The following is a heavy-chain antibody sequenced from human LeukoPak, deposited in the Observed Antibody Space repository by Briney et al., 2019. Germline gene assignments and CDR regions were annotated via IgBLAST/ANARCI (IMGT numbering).Heavy chain of an antibody. D-gene: IGHD3-22*01. CDR3: ATELPPRSGYYSYAFDI. V-gene: IGHV1-24*01. CDR1: GSTLTELS. J-gene: IGHJ3*02. Sequence: ASVNVSRKVSGSTLTELSIHWVRKAPGKGPEWMVGFDPEDGDTIYAQKFQGSITMTEDSSTDSAYMELSSLRSEDTAVYACATELPPRSGYYSYAFDIWGQGTMVTVSS. CDR2: FDPEDGDT.